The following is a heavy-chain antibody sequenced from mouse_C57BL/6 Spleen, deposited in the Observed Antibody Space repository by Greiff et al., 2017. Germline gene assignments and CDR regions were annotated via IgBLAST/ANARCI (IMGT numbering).Heavy chain of an antibody. V-gene: IGHV14-4*01. J-gene: IGHJ4*01. CDR3: TFVTTPQRGAMDY. CDR1: GFNIKDDY. D-gene: IGHD1-1*01. CDR2: IDPESGDT. Sequence: VQLQQSGAELVRPGASVKLSCTASGFNIKDDYMHWVKQRPEQGLEWIGWIDPESGDTEYASKFQGKATITADTSSNTAYLQLSSLTSEDAAVYYCTFVTTPQRGAMDYWGQGTSVTVSS.